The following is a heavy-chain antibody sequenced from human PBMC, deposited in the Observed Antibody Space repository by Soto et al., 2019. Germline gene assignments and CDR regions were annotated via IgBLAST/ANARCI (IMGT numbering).Heavy chain of an antibody. D-gene: IGHD2-8*02. V-gene: IGHV1-8*02. J-gene: IGHJ5*02. CDR1: GYSFRSYD. CDR3: ARVRVPSYCLDP. CDR2: VHPETGST. Sequence: ASVKVSCKGSGYSFRSYDITWVRQAPGQGLEWMGWVHPETGSTGYAQRFQGRVSMTSDTSRNTTYVELSDLRVEDTAVYYCARVRVPSYCLDPWGQGTLVTVSS.